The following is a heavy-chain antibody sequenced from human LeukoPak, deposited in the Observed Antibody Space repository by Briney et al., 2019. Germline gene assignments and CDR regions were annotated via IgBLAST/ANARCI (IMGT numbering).Heavy chain of an antibody. CDR3: ARDPRIAAPY. CDR2: ISSSSSYI. V-gene: IGHV3-21*01. CDR1: GFTFSSYS. D-gene: IGHD6-13*01. Sequence: PGRSLRLSCAASGFTFSSYSMTWVRQAPGKGLEWVSSISSSSSYIYYADSVKGRFTISRDNAKNSLYLQMNSLRAEDTAVYYCARDPRIAAPYWGQGTLVTVSS. J-gene: IGHJ4*02.